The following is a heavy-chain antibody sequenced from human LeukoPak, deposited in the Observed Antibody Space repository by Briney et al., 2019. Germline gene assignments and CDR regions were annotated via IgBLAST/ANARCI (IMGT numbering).Heavy chain of an antibody. CDR2: VYYSGST. Sequence: PSETPSLTCTVSGGSLTNFCWSWIRQPPAKGLECIGYVYYSGSTNYNPSLKSRVTISVDRCKNQFSLKLSSVTAADTAVYYCARERWLQLNSESFDIWGQGTKVTVSS. CDR1: GGSLTNFC. V-gene: IGHV4-59*01. D-gene: IGHD5-24*01. CDR3: ARERWLQLNSESFDI. J-gene: IGHJ3*02.